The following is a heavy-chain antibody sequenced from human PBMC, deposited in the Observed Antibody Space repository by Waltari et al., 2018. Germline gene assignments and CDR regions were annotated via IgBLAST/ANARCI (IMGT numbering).Heavy chain of an antibody. CDR1: GFTCSDDY. CDR2: ISGSSSSM. J-gene: IGHJ6*02. V-gene: IGHV3-11*01. D-gene: IGHD2-15*01. CDR3: VREYWYSMDV. Sequence: QVQLVESGGGLVKPGGSLRLSCEASGFTCSDDYMSWVRQAPGKGLEWVSKISGSSSSMTYADAVKGRFTISRDNARNLLFLQMNSLRAEDTAVYYCVREYWYSMDVWGQGTTVTVSS.